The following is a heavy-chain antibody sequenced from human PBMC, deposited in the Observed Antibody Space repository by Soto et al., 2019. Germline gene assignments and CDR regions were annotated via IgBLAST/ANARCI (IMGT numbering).Heavy chain of an antibody. D-gene: IGHD3-10*01. CDR1: GYSISSGYY. CDR2: IYHSGST. V-gene: IGHV4-38-2*01. J-gene: IGHJ6*02. CDR3: ARVGGYGMDV. Sequence: AETLSLTCAVSGYSISSGYYWGWIRQPPGKGLEGTGSIYHSGSTYNNPSLKSRVTISVDTSKNQFSLKLSSVTAADTAVYYCARVGGYGMDVWGQGTTVTVSS.